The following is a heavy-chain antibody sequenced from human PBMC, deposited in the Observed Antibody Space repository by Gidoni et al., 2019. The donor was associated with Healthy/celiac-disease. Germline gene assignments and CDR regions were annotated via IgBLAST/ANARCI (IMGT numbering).Heavy chain of an antibody. CDR1: GFTFSSYS. J-gene: IGHJ3*02. CDR3: ARGGYYYDSSGYYFLDAFDI. Sequence: EVQLVESGGGLVQPGGSLRLSCAASGFTFSSYSMNWVRQAPGKGLEWVSYISSSSSTIYYADSVKGRFTISRDNAKNSLYLQMNSLRDEDTAVYYCARGGYYYDSSGYYFLDAFDIWGQGTMVTVSS. D-gene: IGHD3-22*01. V-gene: IGHV3-48*02. CDR2: ISSSSSTI.